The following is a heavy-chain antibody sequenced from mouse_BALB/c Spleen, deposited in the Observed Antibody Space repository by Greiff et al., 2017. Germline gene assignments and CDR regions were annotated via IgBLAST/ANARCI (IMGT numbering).Heavy chain of an antibody. Sequence: VQLKESGAELVKPGASVKLSCTASGFNIKDTYMHWVKQRPEQGLEWIGRIDPANGNTKYDPKFQGKATITADTSSNTAYLQLSSLTSEDTAVYYCARSPYYGNYEGFAYWGQGTLVTVSA. CDR1: GFNIKDTY. V-gene: IGHV14-3*02. D-gene: IGHD2-10*01. CDR2: IDPANGNT. CDR3: ARSPYYGNYEGFAY. J-gene: IGHJ3*01.